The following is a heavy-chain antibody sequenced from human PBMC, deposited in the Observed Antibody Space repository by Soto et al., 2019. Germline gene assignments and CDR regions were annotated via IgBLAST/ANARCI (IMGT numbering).Heavy chain of an antibody. D-gene: IGHD3-10*01. CDR2: INHSGST. CDR1: GGSFSGYY. V-gene: IGHV4-34*01. Sequence: QVQLRQWGAGLLKPSETLSLTCAVYGGSFSGYYWSWIRQPPGKGLEWIGEINHSGSTNYNPSLKSRVTISVDTSKNQFSLKLSSVTAADTAVYYCARSKRGVVRGAYNWFDPWGQGTLVTVSS. CDR3: ARSKRGVVRGAYNWFDP. J-gene: IGHJ5*02.